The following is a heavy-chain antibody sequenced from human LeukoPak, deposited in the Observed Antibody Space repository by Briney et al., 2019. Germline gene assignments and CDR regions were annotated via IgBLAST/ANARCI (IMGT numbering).Heavy chain of an antibody. CDR2: IYHSGNT. CDR3: ARDQHSSSWYGYYYNDV. D-gene: IGHD6-13*01. Sequence: SETLSLTCTVSGDSISSGDYWGWIRQPPGKGLEWIASIYHSGNTYYKPSLKSRVTISVDTSKNQFSLKLTSVTAADTAVYYCARDQHSSSWYGYYYNDVWGKGTTVAVSS. J-gene: IGHJ6*03. CDR1: GDSISSGDY. V-gene: IGHV4-38-2*02.